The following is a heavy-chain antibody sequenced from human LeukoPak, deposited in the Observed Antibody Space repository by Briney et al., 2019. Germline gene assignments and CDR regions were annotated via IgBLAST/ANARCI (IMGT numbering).Heavy chain of an antibody. CDR3: ARDFGDYRVDY. V-gene: IGHV4-61*01. CDR1: GGSVSSGSYY. J-gene: IGHJ4*02. D-gene: IGHD4-17*01. CDR2: IYYSAST. Sequence: PSETLSLTCTVSGGSVSSGSYYWSWIRQPPGKGLEWIGYIYYSASTNYNPSLKSRVTISVDTSNNQFSLKLSSVTAADTAVYYCARDFGDYRVDYWGQGTLVTVSS.